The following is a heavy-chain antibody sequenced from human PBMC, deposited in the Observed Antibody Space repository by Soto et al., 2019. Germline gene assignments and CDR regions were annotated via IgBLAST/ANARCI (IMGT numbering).Heavy chain of an antibody. J-gene: IGHJ6*02. D-gene: IGHD3-16*02. Sequence: QVHLVQSGTAVKKPGSSVKVSCKASGGTFSSSGFSWVRQAPGQGLEWMGMIVPSLDTTNYAQKLQARVTITADEVTSTAYMELRSLRSEDTAVYYCARGPQPRYTADPYAVDVWGQGTRVIVSS. CDR3: ARGPQPRYTADPYAVDV. CDR1: GGTFSSSG. V-gene: IGHV1-69*11. CDR2: IVPSLDTT.